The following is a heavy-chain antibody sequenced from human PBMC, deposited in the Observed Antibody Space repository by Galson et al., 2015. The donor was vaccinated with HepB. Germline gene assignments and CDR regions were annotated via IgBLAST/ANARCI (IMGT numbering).Heavy chain of an antibody. CDR2: ISAYNGNT. D-gene: IGHD5-12*01. J-gene: IGHJ4*02. CDR1: GYTLTTYG. V-gene: IGHV1-18*04. Sequence: SVKVSCKASGYTLTTYGISWVRQAPGQGLEWMGWISAYNGNTNYAQKFQGRVTMTTDTSTSTAYMELRSLRSDDTAVCYCARSRPPSGYVYDYWGQGTLVTVSS. CDR3: ARSRPPSGYVYDY.